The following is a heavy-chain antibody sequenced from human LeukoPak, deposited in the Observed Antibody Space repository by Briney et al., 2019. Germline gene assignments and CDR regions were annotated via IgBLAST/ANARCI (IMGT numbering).Heavy chain of an antibody. V-gene: IGHV1-18*01. D-gene: IGHD6-19*01. J-gene: IGHJ5*02. Sequence: GASVKVSCKASGYTFTSYGISWVRQAPGQGLEWMGWISAYNGNTNYAQKLQSRVTMTTDTSTSTAYMELRSLRSDDTAVYYCARAPARRRIAVADGPSWFDPWGQGTLVTVSS. CDR3: ARAPARRRIAVADGPSWFDP. CDR1: GYTFTSYG. CDR2: ISAYNGNT.